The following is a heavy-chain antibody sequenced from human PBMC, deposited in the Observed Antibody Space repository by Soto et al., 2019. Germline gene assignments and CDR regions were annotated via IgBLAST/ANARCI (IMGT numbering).Heavy chain of an antibody. J-gene: IGHJ4*02. CDR3: ARGYCSGGSCYANDY. CDR1: GFTFSSYT. Sequence: GGSLRLSCAASGFTFSSYTMNWVRQAPGKGLEWVSSISSSSSYIYYADSVKGRFTISRDNAKNSLYLQMNSLRAEDTAVYYCARGYCSGGSCYANDYWGQGTLVTVSS. V-gene: IGHV3-21*01. D-gene: IGHD2-15*01. CDR2: ISSSSSYI.